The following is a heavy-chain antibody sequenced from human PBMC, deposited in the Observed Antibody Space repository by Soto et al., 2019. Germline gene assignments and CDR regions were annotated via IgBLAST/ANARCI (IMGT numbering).Heavy chain of an antibody. V-gene: IGHV1-18*01. CDR1: GYTFTSYG. J-gene: IGHJ4*02. CDR3: ARRESGYYVGY. D-gene: IGHD3-22*01. Sequence: ASVKVSCKASGYTFTSYGISWVRQAPGQGLEWMGWISAYNGNTNYAQKLKGRVTMTTDTSTSTVYMELRSLRSDDTAVYYCARRESGYYVGYWGQGTLVTVSS. CDR2: ISAYNGNT.